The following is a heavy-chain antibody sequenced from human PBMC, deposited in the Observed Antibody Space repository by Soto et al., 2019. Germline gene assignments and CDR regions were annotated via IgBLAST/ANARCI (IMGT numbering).Heavy chain of an antibody. CDR2: IYYTGST. Sequence: ETLSLTCTVSGGSVSSYWWSWIRQPPGKGLEWIGYIYYTGSTNYNPSLKSRVTISLDASKSQFSLKLSSVTAADTAVYYCARGPGASGTYHYFFDYWGPGTLVTVSS. CDR1: GGSVSSYW. D-gene: IGHD3-10*01. V-gene: IGHV4-59*02. J-gene: IGHJ4*02. CDR3: ARGPGASGTYHYFFDY.